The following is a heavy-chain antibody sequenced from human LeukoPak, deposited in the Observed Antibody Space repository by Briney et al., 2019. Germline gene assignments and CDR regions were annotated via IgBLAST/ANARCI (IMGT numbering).Heavy chain of an antibody. J-gene: IGHJ2*01. CDR2: IYHSGST. CDR1: GYSISSGYY. Sequence: SETLSLTCTVSGYSISSGYYWGWIRQPPGKGLEWIGSIYHSGSTYYNPSLKSRVTISVDTSKNQFSLKLGSVTAADTAVYYCARDRRYFDLWGRGTLVTVSS. V-gene: IGHV4-38-2*02. CDR3: ARDRRYFDL.